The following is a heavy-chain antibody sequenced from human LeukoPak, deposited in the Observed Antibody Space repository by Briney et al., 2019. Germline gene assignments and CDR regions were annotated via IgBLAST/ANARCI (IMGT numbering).Heavy chain of an antibody. CDR3: ARVKTHSSGWWFGWHFDL. Sequence: PSETLSLTCTVSGGSISSGGYYWSWIRQHPGKGLEWIGYIYYSGSTYYNPSLKSRVTISVDTSKNQFSLKLSSVTAADTAVYYCARVKTHSSGWWFGWHFDLWGRGTLVTVSS. CDR2: IYYSGST. CDR1: GGSISSGGYY. V-gene: IGHV4-31*03. D-gene: IGHD6-19*01. J-gene: IGHJ2*01.